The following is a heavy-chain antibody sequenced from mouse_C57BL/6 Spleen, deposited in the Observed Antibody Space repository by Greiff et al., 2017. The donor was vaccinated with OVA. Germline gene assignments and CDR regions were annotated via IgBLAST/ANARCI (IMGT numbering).Heavy chain of an antibody. Sequence: QVQLKQSGPELVKPGASVKISCKASGYAFSSSWMNWVKQRPGKGLEWIGRIYPGDGDTNYNGKFKGKATLTADKSSSTAYKQLSCLTSEDSEVYFGARPYSNYDAVDYWGQGTSVTVSS. D-gene: IGHD2-5*01. CDR1: GYAFSSSW. CDR2: IYPGDGDT. V-gene: IGHV1-82*01. CDR3: ARPYSNYDAVDY. J-gene: IGHJ4*01.